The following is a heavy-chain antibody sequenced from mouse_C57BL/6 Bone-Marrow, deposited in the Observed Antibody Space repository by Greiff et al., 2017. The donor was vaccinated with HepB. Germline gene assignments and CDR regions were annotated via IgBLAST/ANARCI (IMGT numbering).Heavy chain of an antibody. CDR3: VREGSNYEYYAMDY. J-gene: IGHJ4*01. CDR1: GYTFTSYW. Sequence: QVQLQQPGAELVKPGASVKMSCKASGYTFTSYWITWVKQRPGQGLEWIGDIYPGSGSTNYNEKFKSKATLTVDTSSSTAYMQLSSLTSEDSAVYYCVREGSNYEYYAMDYWGQGTSVTVTS. D-gene: IGHD2-5*01. CDR2: IYPGSGST. V-gene: IGHV1-55*01.